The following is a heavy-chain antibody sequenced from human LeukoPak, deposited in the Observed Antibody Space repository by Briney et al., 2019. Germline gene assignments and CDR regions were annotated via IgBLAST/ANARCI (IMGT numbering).Heavy chain of an antibody. V-gene: IGHV4-39*01. CDR1: GASISGSGYY. Sequence: SETLSLTCTVSGASISGSGYYWGWIRQPPGKGLEWIGSIYSSGSTYYSASLQSRVTISIETSKNQISLRLNSVTAANTAMYYCAKSGGYGLIDYWGQGTLVTVSS. D-gene: IGHD1-26*01. J-gene: IGHJ4*02. CDR2: IYSSGST. CDR3: AKSGGYGLIDY.